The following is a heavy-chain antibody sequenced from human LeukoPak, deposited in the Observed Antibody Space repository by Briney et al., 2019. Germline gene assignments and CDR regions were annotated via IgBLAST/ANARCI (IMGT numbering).Heavy chain of an antibody. Sequence: GGSLRLSCAASGFTFSSYEMNWVRQAPGKGLEWVSYISSSGSTIYYADSVKGRFTISRDNAKNSLYLQVNSLRAEDTAVYYCARVLLWFGELSGMDVWGQGTTVTVSS. CDR3: ARVLLWFGELSGMDV. CDR2: ISSSGSTI. D-gene: IGHD3-10*01. V-gene: IGHV3-48*03. CDR1: GFTFSSYE. J-gene: IGHJ6*02.